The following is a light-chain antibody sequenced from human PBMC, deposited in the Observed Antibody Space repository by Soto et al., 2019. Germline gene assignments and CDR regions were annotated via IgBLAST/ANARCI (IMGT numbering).Light chain of an antibody. CDR1: QSVSSN. CDR2: GAS. J-gene: IGKJ2*01. Sequence: EIVMTQSQATLSVSPGERATVSCRASQSVSSNLAWYDQKPGQAPRLLIYGASTRATGIPARFSGGGSATEFTLTISSLQSEDFAVYYCQQYNNWSYTFGQGTKLDIK. CDR3: QQYNNWSYT. V-gene: IGKV3-15*01.